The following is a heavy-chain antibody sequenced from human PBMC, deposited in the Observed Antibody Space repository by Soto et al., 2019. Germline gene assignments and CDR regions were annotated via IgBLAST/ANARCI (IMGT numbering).Heavy chain of an antibody. J-gene: IGHJ4*02. CDR1: GGSISSSSYY. CDR2: IYYSGST. Sequence: SETLSLTCTVSGGSISSSSYYWGWIRQPPGKGLEWIGSIYYSGSTYYNPSLKSRVTISVDTSKNQFSLKLSSVTAADTAVYYCARQEDEAGTSCYAFDYWGQGTLVTAPQ. V-gene: IGHV4-39*01. CDR3: ARQEDEAGTSCYAFDY. D-gene: IGHD2-2*01.